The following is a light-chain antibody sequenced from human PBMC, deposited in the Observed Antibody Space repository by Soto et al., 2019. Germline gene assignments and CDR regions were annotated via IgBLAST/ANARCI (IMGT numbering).Light chain of an antibody. J-gene: IGKJ1*01. V-gene: IGKV3-15*01. CDR3: QQYNNWPRT. CDR2: GAS. Sequence: EIVITQSPSTLSLSPCERSTLSCRASQSVSSDLAWYHQKPGQAPRLLIYGASTRATGIPARFSGSGSGTEFTLSINSLQSEDFAVYYCQQYNNWPRTFGQGTKVDIK. CDR1: QSVSSD.